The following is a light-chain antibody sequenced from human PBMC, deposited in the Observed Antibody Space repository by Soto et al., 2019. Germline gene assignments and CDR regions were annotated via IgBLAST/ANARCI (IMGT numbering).Light chain of an antibody. CDR3: TSYTTSSTYV. V-gene: IGLV2-14*03. Sequence: QSALAQPASVSGSPGQSITIFCTGTSSDVGSYNYVSWYQQHPGRAPKLMIYDVTNRPSGVSNRFSGSKSGSTASLTISGLQAEDEADYFCTSYTTSSTYVFGTGTKLTV. CDR1: SSDVGSYNY. J-gene: IGLJ1*01. CDR2: DVT.